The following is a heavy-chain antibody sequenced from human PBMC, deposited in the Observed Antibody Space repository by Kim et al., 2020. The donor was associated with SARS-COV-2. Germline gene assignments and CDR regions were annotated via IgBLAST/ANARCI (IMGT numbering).Heavy chain of an antibody. V-gene: IGHV1-69*13. Sequence: SVKVSCKASGGTFSSYSITWVRQAPGQGLEWMGGIIPISGTTNYAQKFQGRVTVTADESTSTAYMELSSLRSEDTAVYYCARGLGVRGVNWWDFDLWGRGSLVTVSS. CDR1: GGTFSSYS. J-gene: IGHJ2*01. CDR3: ARGLGVRGVNWWDFDL. D-gene: IGHD3-10*01. CDR2: IIPISGTT.